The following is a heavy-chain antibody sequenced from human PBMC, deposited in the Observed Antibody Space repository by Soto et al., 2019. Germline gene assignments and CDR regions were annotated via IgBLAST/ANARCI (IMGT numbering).Heavy chain of an antibody. D-gene: IGHD5-12*01. Sequence: SETLSLTCTVSGGSISSYYWSWIRQPPGKGLEWIGYIYYSGSTNYNPSLKSRVTISVDTSKNQFSLKLSSVTAADTAVYYCARDLRGYSGYDYGIFDYWGQGTLVTVSS. CDR2: IYYSGST. J-gene: IGHJ4*02. CDR3: ARDLRGYSGYDYGIFDY. V-gene: IGHV4-59*01. CDR1: GGSISSYY.